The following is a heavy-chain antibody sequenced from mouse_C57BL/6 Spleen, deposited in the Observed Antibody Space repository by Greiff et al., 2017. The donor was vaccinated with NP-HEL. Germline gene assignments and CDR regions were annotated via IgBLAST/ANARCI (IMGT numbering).Heavy chain of an antibody. CDR2: IDPSDSET. D-gene: IGHD2-4*01. CDR1: GYTFTSYW. Sequence: VQLQQSGAELVRPGSSVKLSCKASGYTFTSYWMHWVKQRPIQGLEWIGNIDPSDSETHYNQKFKDKATLTVDKSSSTAYMQLSSLISEDSAVYYCARWTYDYDGYAMDYWGQGTSVTVSS. J-gene: IGHJ4*01. CDR3: ARWTYDYDGYAMDY. V-gene: IGHV1-52*01.